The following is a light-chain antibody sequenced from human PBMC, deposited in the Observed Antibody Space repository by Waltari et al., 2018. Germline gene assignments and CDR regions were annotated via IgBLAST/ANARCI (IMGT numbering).Light chain of an antibody. J-gene: IGLJ2*01. CDR3: CSYAGTPRVV. V-gene: IGLV2-23*02. CDR1: NTDIGSYNL. CDR2: EVN. Sequence: QSALTQPASVSGSPGQSIPISCTGTNTDIGSYNLVSWYQQHPGKAPKFIIFEVNKRPSGVSNRFSGSKSGNTASLTVSGLHPEDEADYYCCSYAGTPRVVFGGGTKLTVL.